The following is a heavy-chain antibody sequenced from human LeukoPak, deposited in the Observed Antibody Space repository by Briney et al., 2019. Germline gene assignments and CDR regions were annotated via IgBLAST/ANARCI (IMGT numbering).Heavy chain of an antibody. D-gene: IGHD4-11*01. CDR2: ICSDGTNR. J-gene: IGHJ4*02. CDR1: GFTFNHYG. CDR3: ARDAQRGFDYSNSLQY. Sequence: GGSLRLSCAATGFTFNHYGMHWVRQAPGKGLEWVAVICSDGTNRYYAGSVKGRFTISRADSRNTVYLQMNTLRPEDTGMYYCARDAQRGFDYSNSLQYWGQGTPVTVST. V-gene: IGHV3-33*01.